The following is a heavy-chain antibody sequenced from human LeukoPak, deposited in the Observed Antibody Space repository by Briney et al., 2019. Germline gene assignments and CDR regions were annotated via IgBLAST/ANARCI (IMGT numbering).Heavy chain of an antibody. D-gene: IGHD2-15*01. CDR1: GYTFSDYY. J-gene: IGHJ4*02. V-gene: IGHV1-18*04. CDR2: ISAYNGNT. CDR3: ARDRSNSDY. Sequence: ASVKVSCKTSGYTFSDYYTHWVRQAPGQGLEWMGWISAYNGNTDYAQKLQGRVTMTTDTSTSTAYMELRSLRSDDTAVYYCARDRSNSDYWGQGTLVTVSS.